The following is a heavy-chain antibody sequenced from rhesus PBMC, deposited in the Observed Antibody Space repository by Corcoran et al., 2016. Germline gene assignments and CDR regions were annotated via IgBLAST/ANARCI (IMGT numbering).Heavy chain of an antibody. CDR1: GGSISSNY. J-gene: IGHJ4*01. D-gene: IGHD3-28*01. CDR2: ISGSGGST. CDR3: ARDHDSGYYGPFDY. Sequence: QLQLQESGPGLVKPSETLSLTCAVSGGSISSNYWSWIRQPPGKGLEGIVRISGSGGSTDYNPSLKSRVTISTDTSKNQFSMKLSSVTAADTAVYYCARDHDSGYYGPFDYWGQGVLVTVSS. V-gene: IGHV4-173*01.